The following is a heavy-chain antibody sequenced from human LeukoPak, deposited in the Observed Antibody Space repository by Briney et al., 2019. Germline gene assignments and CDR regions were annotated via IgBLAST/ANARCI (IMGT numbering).Heavy chain of an antibody. Sequence: GGSLRLSCAASGFTVSSNYMSWVRQAPGKGLEWVSVIYSGGSAYYADSVKGRFTISRDNSKNTLYLQMNSLRAEDTAVYYCARELPFRGGYYMDYWGQGTLVTVSS. CDR2: IYSGGSA. V-gene: IGHV3-53*01. J-gene: IGHJ4*02. CDR1: GFTVSSNY. D-gene: IGHD3-3*01. CDR3: ARELPFRGGYYMDY.